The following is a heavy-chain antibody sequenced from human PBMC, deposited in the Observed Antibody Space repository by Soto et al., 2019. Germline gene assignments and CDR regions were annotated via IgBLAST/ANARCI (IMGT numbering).Heavy chain of an antibody. Sequence: GSLRLSCAASGFSFNDFGVHWVRQAPGKGLEWVAVIWYGGKKTNYVDSVKGRFIISRDISKNMVYLQMNSLRDEDTAVYYCARENAPHYLAYWGQGTLVTVSS. CDR1: GFSFNDFG. J-gene: IGHJ4*02. CDR2: IWYGGKKT. V-gene: IGHV3-33*01. CDR3: ARENAPHYLAY. D-gene: IGHD2-2*01.